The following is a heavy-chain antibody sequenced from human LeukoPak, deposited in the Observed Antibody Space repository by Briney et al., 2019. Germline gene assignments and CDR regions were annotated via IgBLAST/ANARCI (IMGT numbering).Heavy chain of an antibody. CDR3: ARDSGYSYGYFYYYYYGMDV. D-gene: IGHD5-18*01. CDR1: GFTFSSYG. V-gene: IGHV3-33*01. J-gene: IGHJ6*02. CDR2: IWYDGSNK. Sequence: GRSLRLSCAASGFTFSSYGMHWVRQAPGKGLEWVADIWYDGSNKYYADSVKGRFTISRDNSKNTLYLQMNSLRAEDTAVYYCARDSGYSYGYFYYYYYGMDVWGQGTTVTVSS.